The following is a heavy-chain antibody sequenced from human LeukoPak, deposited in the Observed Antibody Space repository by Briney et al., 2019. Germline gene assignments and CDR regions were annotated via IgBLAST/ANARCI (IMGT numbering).Heavy chain of an antibody. J-gene: IGHJ4*02. CDR2: IYTSGST. Sequence: SQTLSLTCTVSGDSITSGGYYWSWIRQPPGKGLEWIGRIYTSGSTNYNPSLKSRLTISVDTSKNQFSLKVRSVTAADTAVYYCASHSGGNSEVFDYWGQGTLVTVSS. D-gene: IGHD4-23*01. CDR1: GDSITSGGYY. V-gene: IGHV4-61*02. CDR3: ASHSGGNSEVFDY.